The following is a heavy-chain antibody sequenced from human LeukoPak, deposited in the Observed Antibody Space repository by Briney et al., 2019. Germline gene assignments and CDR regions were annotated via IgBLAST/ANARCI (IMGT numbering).Heavy chain of an antibody. CDR3: ARGRYCSSTSCLGKDAFDI. D-gene: IGHD2-2*01. V-gene: IGHV4-30-2*01. J-gene: IGHJ3*02. CDR2: IYHSGST. CDR1: GGSISSGGYS. Sequence: SETLSLTCAVSGGSISSGGYSWSWIRQPPGKGLEWIGYIYHSGSTYNNPSLKSRVTISVDRSKNQFSLKLSSVTAADTAVYYCARGRYCSSTSCLGKDAFDIWGQGTMVTVSS.